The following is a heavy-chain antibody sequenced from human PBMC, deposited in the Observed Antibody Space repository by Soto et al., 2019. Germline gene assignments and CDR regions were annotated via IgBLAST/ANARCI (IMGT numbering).Heavy chain of an antibody. V-gene: IGHV3-74*01. Sequence: EVQLVESGGGLVQPGGSLRLSCAASGFTFSSYWMHWVRQAPGKGLVWVSRINSDGSSTSYADSVKGRFTISRDNAKNTLYLQMNSLRAEDTAVYYCAREGLYCSGGSCYYWFDPWGQGTLVTVSS. CDR2: INSDGSST. J-gene: IGHJ5*02. CDR3: AREGLYCSGGSCYYWFDP. CDR1: GFTFSSYW. D-gene: IGHD2-15*01.